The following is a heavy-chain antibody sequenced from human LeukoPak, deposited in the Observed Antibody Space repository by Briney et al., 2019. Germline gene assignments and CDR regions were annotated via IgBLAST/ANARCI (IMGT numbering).Heavy chain of an antibody. CDR1: GFTFSSYA. CDR3: AKDYDSSGYYSTSANY. Sequence: GGSLRLSCAASGFTFSSYAMSWVRQAPGKGLEWVSAISGSGGSTYYADSVEGRFTISRDNSKNTLYLQMNSLRAEDTAVYYCAKDYDSSGYYSTSANYWGQGTLVTVSS. D-gene: IGHD3-22*01. V-gene: IGHV3-23*01. CDR2: ISGSGGST. J-gene: IGHJ4*02.